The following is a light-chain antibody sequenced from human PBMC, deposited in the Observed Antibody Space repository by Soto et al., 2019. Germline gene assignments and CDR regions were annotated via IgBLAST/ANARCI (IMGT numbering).Light chain of an antibody. CDR3: QQSFSTPRT. Sequence: DIQMTQSPSSLSASVGDRVTITCRASQRITSHLNWYQQKPGKAPKFLIYAASSLQSGVPSRFSGSGSGTNFTLTISSLQPEDFATYYCQQSFSTPRTFGQGTKVEVK. CDR2: AAS. J-gene: IGKJ1*01. CDR1: QRITSH. V-gene: IGKV1-39*01.